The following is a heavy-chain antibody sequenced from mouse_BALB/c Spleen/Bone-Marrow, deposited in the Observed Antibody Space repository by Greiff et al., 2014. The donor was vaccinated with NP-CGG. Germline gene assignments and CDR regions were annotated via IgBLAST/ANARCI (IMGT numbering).Heavy chain of an antibody. CDR3: ARGARSAMDY. CDR2: IYPGDGDT. Sequence: QVQLQQSGAELVRPESSVKISCKASGYAFSTYWMIWVKQRPGQGLEWIGQIYPGDGDTNYNGKFKGKATLTADKSSSTAYMQLSSLTSDDSAVCFCARGARSAMDYWGQGTSVTVSS. J-gene: IGHJ4*01. CDR1: GYAFSTYW. V-gene: IGHV1-80*01.